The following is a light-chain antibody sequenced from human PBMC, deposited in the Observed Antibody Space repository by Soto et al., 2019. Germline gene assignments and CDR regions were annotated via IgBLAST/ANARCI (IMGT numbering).Light chain of an antibody. Sequence: EIVMTQSPATLSVSPGERATLSCRASQSVSTNLVWYQQKPGQAPRLLIYSASTRAAGIPARFSASGSGTEFTLTITSLQSEDFAVYYCQQYHHLTRTFGGGTKVDI. J-gene: IGKJ4*01. CDR1: QSVSTN. CDR2: SAS. CDR3: QQYHHLTRT. V-gene: IGKV3-15*01.